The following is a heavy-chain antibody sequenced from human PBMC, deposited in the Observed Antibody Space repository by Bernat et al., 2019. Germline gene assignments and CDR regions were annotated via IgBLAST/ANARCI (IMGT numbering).Heavy chain of an antibody. CDR1: GFTFTSHA. D-gene: IGHD3-16*01. CDR2: ISTTGDNT. J-gene: IGHJ4*02. Sequence: VQLVESGGGVVQPGRSLRLSCAVSGFTFTSHAMSWVRQAPGKGLEWVSSISTTGDNTFYADSVKGRFTVSRDNSGNTLYLQMSGLRGDDTALYYCAKEGGTSNDYWGQGTLVTVSS. CDR3: AKEGGTSNDY. V-gene: IGHV3-23*04.